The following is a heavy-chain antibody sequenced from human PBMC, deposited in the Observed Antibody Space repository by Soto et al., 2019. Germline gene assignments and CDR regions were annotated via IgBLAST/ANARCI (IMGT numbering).Heavy chain of an antibody. CDR1: GGTFSSYA. V-gene: IGHV1-69*01. Sequence: QVQLVQSGAEVKKPGSSVKVSCKASGGTFSSYAISWVRQAPGQGLEWMGGIIPIFGTANYAQKFQGRVTITADESTSTAYMELSSMRSEDTAVYYCASLGYCSGGSCYSYPCYYYGMDVWGQGTTVTVSS. D-gene: IGHD2-15*01. CDR3: ASLGYCSGGSCYSYPCYYYGMDV. J-gene: IGHJ6*02. CDR2: IIPIFGTA.